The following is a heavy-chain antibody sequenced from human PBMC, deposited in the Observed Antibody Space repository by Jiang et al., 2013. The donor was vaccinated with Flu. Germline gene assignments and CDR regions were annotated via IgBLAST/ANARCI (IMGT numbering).Heavy chain of an antibody. Sequence: VQLVESGGGVVQPGRSLRLSCAASGFTFSSYGMHWVRQAPGKGLEWVAVISYDGSNKYYAGSVKGRFTISRDNSKNTLYLQMNSLRAEDTAVYYCAKDFRTGYTQPPFDYWAREPWSPSPQ. V-gene: IGHV3-30*18. CDR3: AKDFRTGYTQPPFDY. D-gene: IGHD3/OR15-3a*01. CDR2: ISYDGSNK. CDR1: GFTFSSYG. J-gene: IGHJ4*02.